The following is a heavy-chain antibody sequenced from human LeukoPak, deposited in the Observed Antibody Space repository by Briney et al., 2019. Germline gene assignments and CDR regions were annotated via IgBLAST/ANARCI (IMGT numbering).Heavy chain of an antibody. D-gene: IGHD3-16*01. V-gene: IGHV3-7*01. J-gene: IGHJ4*01. CDR1: GFTFSHYW. CDR3: ARDSPRGDFEY. Sequence: PGGSLRLSCAASGFTFSHYWMSWVRQAPGKGLEWVANIKHDGREKYYVDSVEGRFTISRDNAKNSLFLQMNSLRAEDSDVYFCARDSPRGDFEYSGQGTLVTVSS. CDR2: IKHDGREK.